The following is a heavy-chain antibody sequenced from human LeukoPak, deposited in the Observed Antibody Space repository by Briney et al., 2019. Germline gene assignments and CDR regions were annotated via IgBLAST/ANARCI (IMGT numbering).Heavy chain of an antibody. V-gene: IGHV3-48*03. CDR2: ISSSGSTI. Sequence: PGGSLRLSCAASGFTFSSYEMHWVRQAPGKGLEWVSYISSSGSTIYYADSVKGRFTISRDNAKNSLYLQMNSLRAEDTAVYYCASLSIRGALRRREDNWFDPWGQGTLVTVSS. J-gene: IGHJ5*02. D-gene: IGHD2/OR15-2a*01. CDR3: ASLSIRGALRRREDNWFDP. CDR1: GFTFSSYE.